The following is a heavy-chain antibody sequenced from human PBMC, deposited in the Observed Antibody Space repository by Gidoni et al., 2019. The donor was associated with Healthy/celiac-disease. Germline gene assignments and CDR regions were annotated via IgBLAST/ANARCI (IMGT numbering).Heavy chain of an antibody. CDR3: ARDPYFASYYGMDV. V-gene: IGHV3-33*01. D-gene: IGHD1-26*01. J-gene: IGHJ6*02. CDR2: IWYDGSNK. Sequence: QVQLVESGGGVVQPGRSLRLSCAASGFTFSSYGMHWVRQAPGKGLEWVAVIWYDGSNKYYADSVKGRFTISRDNSKNTLYLQMNSLRAEDTAVYYCARDPYFASYYGMDVWGQGTTVTVSS. CDR1: GFTFSSYG.